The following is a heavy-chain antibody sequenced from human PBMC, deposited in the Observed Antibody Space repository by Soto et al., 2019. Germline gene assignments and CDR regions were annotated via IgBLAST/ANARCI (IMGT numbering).Heavy chain of an antibody. D-gene: IGHD2-15*01. Sequence: QVRLQQWDAGLLKPSETLSLTCAVDGASFTGYYWTWLRQSPGKGLEWIGEVSHSGTAKYNPSLKSRVTISLDTSKSQFSLELTSVTAADTAVYYCARYGGTAIWYFDIWGRGTSVSVSS. CDR1: GASFTGYY. V-gene: IGHV4-34*01. J-gene: IGHJ2*01. CDR2: VSHSGTA. CDR3: ARYGGTAIWYFDI.